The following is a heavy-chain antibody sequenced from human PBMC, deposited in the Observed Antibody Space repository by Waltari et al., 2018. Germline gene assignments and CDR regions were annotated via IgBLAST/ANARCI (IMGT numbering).Heavy chain of an antibody. CDR2: IYNSWST. D-gene: IGHD3-10*01. CDR1: GYSITNGYY. CDR3: ARRGGSGTYYPPNAFDI. V-gene: IGHV4-38-2*01. J-gene: IGHJ3*02. Sequence: QFQLQESGPGLVKPSETLSLTCGVSGYSITNGYYWGWIRQAPGKGLEWIGSIYNSWSTFCNASPTSRVTISVDTAKSQVSLKLSAVTAADTAVYYCARRGGSGTYYPPNAFDIWGQGTGVTVSS.